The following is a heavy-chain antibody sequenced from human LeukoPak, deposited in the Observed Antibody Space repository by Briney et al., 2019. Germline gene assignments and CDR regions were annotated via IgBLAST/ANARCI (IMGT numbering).Heavy chain of an antibody. V-gene: IGHV1-18*04. CDR2: ISAYNGNT. Sequence: ASVKVSCKASGYTFTSYGISLVRQAPGQGLEWMGWISAYNGNTNYAQKLQGRVTMTTDTSTSTAYMELRSLRSDDTAVYYCAREVATLNWFDPWGQGTLVTVSS. CDR1: GYTFTSYG. J-gene: IGHJ5*02. CDR3: AREVATLNWFDP. D-gene: IGHD5-12*01.